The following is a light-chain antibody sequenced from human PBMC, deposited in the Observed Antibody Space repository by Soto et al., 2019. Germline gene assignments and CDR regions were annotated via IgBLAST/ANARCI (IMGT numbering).Light chain of an antibody. Sequence: QTVVTQEPSFSVSPGGTVTLTCGLSSGSVSTSYYPSWYQQTPGQAPRTLIYSTNTRSSGVPDRFSGSILGNKAVRTITGAKADEESDYYCVLYMGSGIGVFGGGTKLTVL. CDR1: SGSVSTSYY. CDR2: STN. J-gene: IGLJ2*01. CDR3: VLYMGSGIGV. V-gene: IGLV8-61*01.